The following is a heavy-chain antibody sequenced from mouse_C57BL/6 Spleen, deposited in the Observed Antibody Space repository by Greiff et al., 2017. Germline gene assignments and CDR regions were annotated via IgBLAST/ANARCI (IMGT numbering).Heavy chain of an antibody. CDR2: ISSGGSYT. Sequence: EVQLVESGGDLVKPGGSLKLSCAASGFTFSSYGMSWVRQTPDKRLEWVATISSGGSYTSYPDSVKGRFTISRDNAKNTLYLQMSSLKSEDTAMDYCARHEAPGDSSGHAYWGQGTLVTVSA. CDR3: ARHEAPGDSSGHAY. J-gene: IGHJ3*01. V-gene: IGHV5-6*01. CDR1: GFTFSSYG. D-gene: IGHD3-2*02.